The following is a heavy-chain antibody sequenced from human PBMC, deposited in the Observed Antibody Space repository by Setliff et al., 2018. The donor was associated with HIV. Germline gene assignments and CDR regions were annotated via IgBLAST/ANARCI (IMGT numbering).Heavy chain of an antibody. CDR3: ARGDGYRSNDAYYDTGMDV. V-gene: IGHV4-59*01. D-gene: IGHD5-12*01. J-gene: IGHJ6*02. CDR1: GGSISSDY. Sequence: SETLSLTCTVSGGSISSDYWSWVRQPPGKGLEWIGYTYNSGYSNSKPSLKSRVTMSLDTAKNQFSLGLTSVTAADTAVYFCARGDGYRSNDAYYDTGMDVWGQGITVTVSS. CDR2: TYNSGYS.